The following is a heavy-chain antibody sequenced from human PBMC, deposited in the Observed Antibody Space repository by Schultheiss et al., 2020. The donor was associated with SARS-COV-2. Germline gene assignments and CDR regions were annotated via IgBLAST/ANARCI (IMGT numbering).Heavy chain of an antibody. Sequence: GESLKISCAASGFTFNIYAMNWVRQAPGKGLEWVSAISGSATSTYYADSVKGRFTISRDISKSTVYLQMHSLRGEDTAVYYCASSKGRGAFDIWGQGTMVTVSS. J-gene: IGHJ3*02. CDR2: ISGSATST. CDR3: ASSKGRGAFDI. V-gene: IGHV3-23*01. CDR1: GFTFNIYA. D-gene: IGHD3-10*01.